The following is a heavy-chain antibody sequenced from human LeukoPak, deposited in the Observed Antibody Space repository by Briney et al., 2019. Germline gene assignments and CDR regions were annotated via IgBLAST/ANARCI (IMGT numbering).Heavy chain of an antibody. CDR1: GFTFSDYY. J-gene: IGHJ4*02. CDR2: ISSSSSYT. V-gene: IGHV3-11*05. Sequence: GGSLRLSCAASGFTFSDYYMSWIRQAPGKGLEWVSYISSSSSYTNYADSVKGRFTISRDNAKNSLYLQMNSLRTEDTAVYYCARDRGDGYKFDYWGQGTLVTVSS. CDR3: ARDRGDGYKFDY. D-gene: IGHD5-24*01.